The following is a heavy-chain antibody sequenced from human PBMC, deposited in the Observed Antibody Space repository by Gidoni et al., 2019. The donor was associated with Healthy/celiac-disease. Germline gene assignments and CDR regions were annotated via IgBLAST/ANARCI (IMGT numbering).Heavy chain of an antibody. V-gene: IGHV3-48*02. CDR3: ATSYYYGSGSYKMGWFDP. J-gene: IGHJ5*02. Sequence: EVQLVQSGGGLVQPGGSRRHSGAASGFTFRRYRMTWVRQAPGKGLEWVSYISSSSSTIYYANSVKGRFTISGDNAKNSLYLQMNSLRDEDTAVYYCATSYYYGSGSYKMGWFDPWGQGTLVTVSS. CDR2: ISSSSSTI. CDR1: GFTFRRYR. D-gene: IGHD3-10*01.